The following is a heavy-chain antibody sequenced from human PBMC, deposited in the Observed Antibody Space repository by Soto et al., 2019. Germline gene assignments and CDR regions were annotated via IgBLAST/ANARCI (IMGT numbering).Heavy chain of an antibody. Sequence: QVQLVESGGGVVQPGRSLRLSCAASGFTFSSYGMHWVRQAPGKGLEWVAVISYDGSNKYYADSVKGRFTISRDNSKNTLNLQMNSLRAEDTAVYYCAKYAVEMATIPEGMDVWGQGTTVTVSS. V-gene: IGHV3-30*18. D-gene: IGHD5-12*01. J-gene: IGHJ6*02. CDR3: AKYAVEMATIPEGMDV. CDR2: ISYDGSNK. CDR1: GFTFSSYG.